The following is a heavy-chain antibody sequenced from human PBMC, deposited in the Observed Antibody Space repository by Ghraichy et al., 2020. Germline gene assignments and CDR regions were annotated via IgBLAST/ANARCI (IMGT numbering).Heavy chain of an antibody. D-gene: IGHD2-2*01. J-gene: IGHJ5*02. CDR1: GYTFITYG. V-gene: IGHV1-18*01. CDR2: ISTYNGET. Sequence: ASVKVSCKTSGYTFITYGITWVRQAPGQGLEWMGWISTYNGETNFPQKFQGRLTMTTDTSTSTAYMELRSLRSDDTAVYFCARDTCSSTSCPFNWFDPWGQGTLVTVSS. CDR3: ARDTCSSTSCPFNWFDP.